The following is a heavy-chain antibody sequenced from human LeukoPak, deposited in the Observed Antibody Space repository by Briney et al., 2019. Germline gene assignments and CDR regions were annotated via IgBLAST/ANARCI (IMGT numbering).Heavy chain of an antibody. J-gene: IGHJ4*02. Sequence: SETLSLTCTVSGGSISSYYWSWIRQPPGKGLEWIGYIYYSGSTNYNPSLKSRVTISVDTSKNQFSLKLGSVTAADTAVYYCARGGTLHYYDSSGYYNDYWGQGTLVTVSS. D-gene: IGHD3-22*01. CDR1: GGSISSYY. CDR2: IYYSGST. CDR3: ARGGTLHYYDSSGYYNDY. V-gene: IGHV4-59*01.